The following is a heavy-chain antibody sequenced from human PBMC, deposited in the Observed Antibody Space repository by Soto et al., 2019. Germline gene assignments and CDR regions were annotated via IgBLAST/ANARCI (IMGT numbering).Heavy chain of an antibody. V-gene: IGHV3-23*01. Sequence: GGSLRLSCAASGFAFSSYAMTWVRQAPGKGLEWVSGISISVDGTYYADSVKGRFTISRDNSKNTLCLQMNSLRAEDTAVYYCATLARTKDFDYWGQGTLVTVSS. J-gene: IGHJ4*02. D-gene: IGHD2-8*01. CDR1: GFAFSSYA. CDR3: ATLARTKDFDY. CDR2: ISISVDGT.